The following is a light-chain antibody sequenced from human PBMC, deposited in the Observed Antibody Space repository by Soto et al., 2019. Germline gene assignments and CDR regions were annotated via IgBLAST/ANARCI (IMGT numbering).Light chain of an antibody. CDR2: KAS. CDR1: QTISSW. Sequence: DIQMTQSPSTLSGSVGDRFTITRGASQTISSWLAWYQQKPGKAPKLLIYKASTLKSGVPSRFSGSGSGTEFTLTISSLQPDDFATYYCQHYNSYSEAFGQGTKVDIK. V-gene: IGKV1-5*03. CDR3: QHYNSYSEA. J-gene: IGKJ1*01.